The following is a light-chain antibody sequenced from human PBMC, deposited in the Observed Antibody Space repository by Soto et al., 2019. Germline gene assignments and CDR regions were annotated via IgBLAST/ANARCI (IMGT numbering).Light chain of an antibody. V-gene: IGKV3-15*01. Sequence: EMVMTQSPATLHVSPGEIATLSCGASQNVNYNLAWYQQKPCQAPRLLLYVVYTKATGVTDSFSGSGYGTEFTLNIIPPHSEDCAVYYCQQYNDWPRTFGQGTKVEI. CDR3: QQYNDWPRT. CDR1: QNVNYN. J-gene: IGKJ1*01. CDR2: VVY.